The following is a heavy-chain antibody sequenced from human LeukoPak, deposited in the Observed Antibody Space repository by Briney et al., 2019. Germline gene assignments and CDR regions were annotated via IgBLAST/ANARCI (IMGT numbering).Heavy chain of an antibody. D-gene: IGHD1-26*01. CDR1: GFTFSRNW. CDR3: SGAYYHPTGD. Sequence: GSLRLSCEASGFTFSRNWMHWVRQAPGKGLVWVSRINGDGSSTSYADSVKGRFTVSRDNAKNTLYLQMNSLRAEDTAVYYCSGAYYHPTGDWGQGTLVTVSS. J-gene: IGHJ4*02. CDR2: INGDGSST. V-gene: IGHV3-74*01.